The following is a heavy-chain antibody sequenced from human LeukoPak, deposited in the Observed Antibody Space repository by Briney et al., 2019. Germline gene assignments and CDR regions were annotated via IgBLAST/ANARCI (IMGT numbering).Heavy chain of an antibody. J-gene: IGHJ4*02. CDR3: ARDPRGNYYDSSGYYEY. V-gene: IGHV3-11*04. Sequence: GGSLRLSCAASGFTFSDYYMSWIRQAPGKGLEWVSYISSSGSTMYYADSVKGRFTISRDNAKNSLYLQMNSLRAEDTAVYYCARDPRGNYYDSSGYYEYWGQGTLVTVSS. CDR1: GFTFSDYY. D-gene: IGHD3-22*01. CDR2: ISSSGSTM.